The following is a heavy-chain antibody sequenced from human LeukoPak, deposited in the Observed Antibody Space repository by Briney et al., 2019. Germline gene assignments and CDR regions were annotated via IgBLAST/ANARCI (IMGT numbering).Heavy chain of an antibody. D-gene: IGHD1-14*01. J-gene: IGHJ6*03. CDR1: GFTFSNAW. CDR3: AKVPDRYYYYYMDV. Sequence: GGSLRLSCAASGFTFSNAWMSWVLQAPGKGLEWVSAISGSGGSTYYADSVKGRFTISRDNSKNTLYLQMNSLRAEDTAVYYCAKVPDRYYYYYMDVWGKGTTVTVSS. V-gene: IGHV3-23*01. CDR2: ISGSGGST.